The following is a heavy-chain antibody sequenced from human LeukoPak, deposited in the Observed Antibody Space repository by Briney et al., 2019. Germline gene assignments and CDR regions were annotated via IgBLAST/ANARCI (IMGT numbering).Heavy chain of an antibody. J-gene: IGHJ4*02. V-gene: IGHV3-23*01. D-gene: IGHD6-13*01. Sequence: GGSLRLSCAVSGLTFGTTAMSWVRQTPGKGLEWVSAISNSGDRTYYGDFVKGRFIISRDNSKNTLYLQMSSLRAEDTAVYFCVKEGRAAAGWAEYWGQGTLVTVAS. CDR1: GLTFGTTA. CDR3: VKEGRAAAGWAEY. CDR2: ISNSGDRT.